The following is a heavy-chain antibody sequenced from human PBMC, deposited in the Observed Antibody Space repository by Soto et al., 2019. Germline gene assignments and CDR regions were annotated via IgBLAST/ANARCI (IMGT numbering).Heavy chain of an antibody. Sequence: SETLSLTCTVSCGSISRADYYWGGIRQHRGKGLEWIGYIYYSGSTYYNPSLKSRVTISVDTSKNQFSLKLSSVTAADTAVYYCARFDGYYDYVWGSQGDAFDIWGRGTMVT. CDR3: ARFDGYYDYVWGSQGDAFDI. J-gene: IGHJ3*02. V-gene: IGHV4-31*03. CDR1: CGSISRADYY. D-gene: IGHD3-16*01. CDR2: IYYSGST.